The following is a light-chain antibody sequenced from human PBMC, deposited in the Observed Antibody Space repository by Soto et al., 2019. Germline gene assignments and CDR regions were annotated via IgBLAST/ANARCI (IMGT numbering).Light chain of an antibody. CDR3: ASWDDTLNSLL. CDR1: SSNIGSNT. CDR2: SNN. Sequence: QSVLTQPPSASGTPGQRVTISCSGSSSNIGSNTVIWYQQLPGTAPKLLIYSNNRRPSGVPDRFSGSKSGTSASLAITGLQSEDEADYYCASWDDTLNSLLFGGGTQLTVL. J-gene: IGLJ2*01. V-gene: IGLV1-44*01.